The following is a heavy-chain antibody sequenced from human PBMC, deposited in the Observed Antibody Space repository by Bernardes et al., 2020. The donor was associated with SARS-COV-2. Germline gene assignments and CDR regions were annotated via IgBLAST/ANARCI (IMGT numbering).Heavy chain of an antibody. D-gene: IGHD5-18*01. CDR2: LSYGGNT. J-gene: IGHJ2*01. Sequence: SETLSLTCSVSGDSINSASYRWGWIRQAPGKGLEWIGSLSYGGNTYYTPSLKSRVTISVDTSKNQFSLRLRSVTAADTAVYYCARQVDTSLDWYFDVWGRGTLVTVSS. CDR3: ARQVDTSLDWYFDV. V-gene: IGHV4-39*01. CDR1: GDSINSASYR.